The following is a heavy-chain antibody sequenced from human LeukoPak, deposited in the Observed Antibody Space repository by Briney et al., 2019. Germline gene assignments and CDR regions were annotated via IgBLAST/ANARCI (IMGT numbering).Heavy chain of an antibody. D-gene: IGHD6-19*01. J-gene: IGHJ3*02. CDR3: AKIQGWFNAAFHI. CDR2: IYSGGST. V-gene: IGHV3-66*01. Sequence: GGSLRLSCAASEFSVGSNYMTWVRQAPGKGLEWVSLIYSGGSTYYADSVKGRFTISRDISKNTLFLQMNSLRAEDTAVYYCAKIQGWFNAAFHIGGQGTMVTVSS. CDR1: EFSVGSNY.